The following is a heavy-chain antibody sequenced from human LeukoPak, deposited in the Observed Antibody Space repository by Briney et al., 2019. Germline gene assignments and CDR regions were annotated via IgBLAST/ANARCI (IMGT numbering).Heavy chain of an antibody. J-gene: IGHJ4*02. V-gene: IGHV5-51*01. CDR1: GSPFTNYW. D-gene: IGHD2-15*01. CDR3: ARHAGYCTGGKCYSFYYFDY. CDR2: IHPGDSDT. Sequence: GESLKISCKASGSPFTNYWIGWVRHPPGKGLEWMGIIHPGDSDTRYRTSFQGQVTMSVDESTSTAYLHWTSLRASDTAIYYCARHAGYCTGGKCYSFYYFDYWGQGTLVTASS.